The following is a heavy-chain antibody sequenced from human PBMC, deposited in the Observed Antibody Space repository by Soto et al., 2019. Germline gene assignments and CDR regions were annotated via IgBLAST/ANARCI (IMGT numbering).Heavy chain of an antibody. CDR3: ARSQRLRYFDWLTQAFDY. CDR2: INHSGST. V-gene: IGHV4-34*01. J-gene: IGHJ4*02. Sequence: SETLSLTCAVYGGSFSGYYWSLIRQPPGKGLEWIGEINHSGSTNYNPSLKSRVTISVDTSKNQFSLKLSSVTAADTAVYYCARSQRLRYFDWLTQAFDYWGQGTLVTVSS. CDR1: GGSFSGYY. D-gene: IGHD3-9*01.